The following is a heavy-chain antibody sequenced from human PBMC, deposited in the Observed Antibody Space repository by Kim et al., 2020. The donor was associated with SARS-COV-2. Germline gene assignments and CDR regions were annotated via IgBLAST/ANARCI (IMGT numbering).Heavy chain of an antibody. V-gene: IGHV4-39*01. Sequence: SETLSLTCTVSGGSISSSSYYWGWIRQPPGKGLEWIGSIYYSGSTYYNPSLKSRVTISVDTSKNQFSLKLSSVTAADTAVYYCASSTAGYPPTGRAFDIWGQGTMVTVSS. CDR3: ASSTAGYPPTGRAFDI. J-gene: IGHJ3*02. CDR2: IYYSGST. D-gene: IGHD2-8*02. CDR1: GGSISSSSYY.